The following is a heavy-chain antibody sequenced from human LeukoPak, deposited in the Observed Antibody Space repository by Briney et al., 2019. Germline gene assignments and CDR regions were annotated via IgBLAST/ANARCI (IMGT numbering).Heavy chain of an antibody. V-gene: IGHV3-23*01. CDR2: ISGSGGST. D-gene: IGHD3-10*01. Sequence: GGSLRLSCAASGFTFSTYAMSWVRQAPGKGLEWVSGISGSGGSTYHADSVKGRFTISRDNSKNTLYLQMNSLRAEDTAVYYCARDWFRWFDPWGQGTLVTVSS. CDR1: GFTFSTYA. J-gene: IGHJ5*02. CDR3: ARDWFRWFDP.